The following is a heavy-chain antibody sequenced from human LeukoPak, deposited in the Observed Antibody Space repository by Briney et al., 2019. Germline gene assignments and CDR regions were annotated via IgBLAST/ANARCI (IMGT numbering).Heavy chain of an antibody. D-gene: IGHD2-8*01. J-gene: IGHJ4*02. CDR2: ITGNGRST. Sequence: GGSLRLSCAASGFTFNNYAMGWVRQTPGKGLEWVSGITGNGRSTYYADSVKGRFTISRDNSKNTLYLQMDSLRAEDTALYYCAKEGSVCTNGICRYFDYWGQGTLVTVSS. V-gene: IGHV3-23*01. CDR1: GFTFNNYA. CDR3: AKEGSVCTNGICRYFDY.